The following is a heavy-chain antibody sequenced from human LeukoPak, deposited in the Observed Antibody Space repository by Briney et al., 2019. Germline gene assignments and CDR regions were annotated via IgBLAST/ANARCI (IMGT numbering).Heavy chain of an antibody. CDR1: GGTFSSYA. J-gene: IGHJ4*02. D-gene: IGHD5-24*01. V-gene: IGHV1-69*04. Sequence: SVKVSCKASGGTFSSYAISWVRQAPGQGLEWMGRIVPILGIANYAQKFQGRVTITADKSTSTAYMELSSLRSEDTAVYYCARDPVEMATLNLDYWGQGTLVTVSS. CDR2: IVPILGIA. CDR3: ARDPVEMATLNLDY.